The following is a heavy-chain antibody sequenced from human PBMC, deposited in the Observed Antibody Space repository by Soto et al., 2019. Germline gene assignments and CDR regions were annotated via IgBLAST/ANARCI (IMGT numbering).Heavy chain of an antibody. CDR1: GYTFTGYY. J-gene: IGHJ6*03. Sequence: QVQLVQSGAEVKKPGASVKVSCKASGYTFTGYYMHWVRQAPGQGLEWMGWINPNSGGTNYAKKFQGWVTMTRDTSSSTAYMELSRLRSDDTAVYYWASQRLGYYYMDVWGKGTTVTVSS. CDR3: ASQRLGYYYMDV. CDR2: INPNSGGT. V-gene: IGHV1-2*04.